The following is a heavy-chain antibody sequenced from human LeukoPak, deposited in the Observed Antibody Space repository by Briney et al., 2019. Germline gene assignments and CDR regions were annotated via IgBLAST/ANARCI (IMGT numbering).Heavy chain of an antibody. Sequence: PGTSLTLSCEASGFTFSHFGMHWVRQAPGKGLEWVAVIWSDATNQYYADSVKGRFTISRDTSKNTLYLEMNSLRPEDTALYYCVRYISSWAQTLLDYWGQGTLVTVSS. CDR3: VRYISSWAQTLLDY. V-gene: IGHV3-33*01. J-gene: IGHJ4*02. CDR1: GFTFSHFG. CDR2: IWSDATNQ. D-gene: IGHD6-13*01.